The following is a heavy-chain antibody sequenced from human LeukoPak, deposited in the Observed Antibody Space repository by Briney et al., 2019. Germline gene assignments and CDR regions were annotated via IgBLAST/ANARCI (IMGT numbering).Heavy chain of an antibody. J-gene: IGHJ4*02. V-gene: IGHV3-20*04. D-gene: IGHD5-12*01. CDR2: INWNGGST. CDR1: GFNFDDYG. Sequence: GGSLRLSCAASGFNFDDYGMSWVRQAPGKGLEWVSGINWNGGSTGYADSVKGRFTISRDNAKNSLYLQMNSLRAEDTALYYCAGGHDSGYDRSYFDYWGQGTLVTVSS. CDR3: AGGHDSGYDRSYFDY.